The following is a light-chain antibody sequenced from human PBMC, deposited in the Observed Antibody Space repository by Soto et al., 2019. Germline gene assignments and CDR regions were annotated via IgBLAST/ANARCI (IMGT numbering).Light chain of an antibody. J-gene: IGKJ1*01. CDR1: QTFSSW. Sequence: DIQMTQSPSTLSGSVGDRVTITCRASQTFSSWLAWYQQKPGKATKRLIYKASTSKSGVPSRFSGSGSGTEFTLTISRLQPDDFATYCCQHYDSYSEAFGQGTKVELK. V-gene: IGKV1-5*03. CDR2: KAS. CDR3: QHYDSYSEA.